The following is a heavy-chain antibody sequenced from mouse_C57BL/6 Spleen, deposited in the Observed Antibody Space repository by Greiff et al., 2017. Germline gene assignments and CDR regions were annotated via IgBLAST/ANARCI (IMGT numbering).Heavy chain of an antibody. CDR2: ISSGGSYT. CDR1: GFTFSSYG. V-gene: IGHV5-6*01. J-gene: IGHJ1*03. Sequence: EVHLVESGGDLVKPGGSLKLSCAASGFTFSSYGMSWVRQTPDKRLEWVATISSGGSYTYYPDSVKGRCTISRDNAKNTQYLQMSSLKSEDTAMYYCARHGEYFDVWGTGTTVTVSS. CDR3: ARHGEYFDV.